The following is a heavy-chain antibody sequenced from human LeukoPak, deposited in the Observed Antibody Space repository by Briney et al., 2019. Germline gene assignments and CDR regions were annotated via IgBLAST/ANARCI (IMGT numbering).Heavy chain of an antibody. J-gene: IGHJ5*02. V-gene: IGHV1-8*01. D-gene: IGHD2-2*01. CDR2: MNPNSGNT. CDR1: GYTFTSYD. Sequence: ASVKVSCKASGYTFTSYDINWVRQATGQGLEWMGWMNPNSGNTGYAQKFQGRVTMTRDTSISTAYMELSSLRSEDTAVYYCARESTDSYNWFDPWGQGTLVIVSS. CDR3: ARESTDSYNWFDP.